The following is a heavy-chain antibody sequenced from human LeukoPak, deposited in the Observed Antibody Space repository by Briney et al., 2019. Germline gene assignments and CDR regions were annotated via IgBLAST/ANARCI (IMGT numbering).Heavy chain of an antibody. D-gene: IGHD1-26*01. CDR2: INPNSGGT. CDR3: ARGGSYYLWSYYFDY. CDR1: GYTFTGYY. J-gene: IGHJ4*02. V-gene: IGHV1-2*02. Sequence: ASVKVSCKASGYTFTGYYMHWVRQAPGQGLEWMGWINPNSGGTSYAQKFQGRVTMTRDTSISTAYMELSRLRSDDTAVYYCARGGSYYLWSYYFDYWGQGTLVTVSS.